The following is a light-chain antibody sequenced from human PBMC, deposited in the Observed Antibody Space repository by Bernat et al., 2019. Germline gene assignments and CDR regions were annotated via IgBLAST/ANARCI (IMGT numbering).Light chain of an antibody. CDR1: SSDVGAYNY. V-gene: IGLV2-14*03. J-gene: IGLJ1*01. Sequence: QSALTQPASVSGSPGQSITISCTGTSSDVGAYNYVSWFQQHPDKAPKLMLYDVTNRPSGVSYRFSGSKSGNTASLTISVLQAEDEADYYCVSYTTSSTSVFGTGTKVTVL. CDR2: DVT. CDR3: VSYTTSSTSV.